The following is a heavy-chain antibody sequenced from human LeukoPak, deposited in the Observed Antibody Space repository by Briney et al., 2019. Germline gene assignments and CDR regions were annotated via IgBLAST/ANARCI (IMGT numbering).Heavy chain of an antibody. V-gene: IGHV3-23*01. Sequence: QAGGSLRLSCAASGFTFSSYAMSWVRQAPGKGLEGVSAISGSGGSTYYADSVKGRFTISRDNSKNTLYLQMNSLRAEDTAVYYCASRYCSSTSCRSHFDYWGQGTLVTVSS. J-gene: IGHJ4*02. CDR3: ASRYCSSTSCRSHFDY. CDR2: ISGSGGST. CDR1: GFTFSSYA. D-gene: IGHD2-2*01.